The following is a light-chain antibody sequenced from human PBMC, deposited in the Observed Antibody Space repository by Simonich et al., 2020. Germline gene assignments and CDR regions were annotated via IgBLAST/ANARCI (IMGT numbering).Light chain of an antibody. Sequence: QSVLTQPPSASGTPGQRVTISCSGSSSNIGSNYVYWYQQLPGTAPKLLIYRNNRRPSGVPDRFSCSKSCTSASLAISGLRSEDEADYYCAAWDDSLSGSWVFGGGTKLTVL. V-gene: IGLV1-47*01. CDR2: RNN. CDR3: AAWDDSLSGSWV. J-gene: IGLJ3*02. CDR1: SSNIGSNY.